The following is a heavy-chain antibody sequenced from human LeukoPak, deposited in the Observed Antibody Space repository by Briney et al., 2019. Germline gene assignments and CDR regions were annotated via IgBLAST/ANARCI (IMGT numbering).Heavy chain of an antibody. J-gene: IGHJ6*02. D-gene: IGHD4-17*01. Sequence: GGSLRLSCTASGFTFGDYAMSWVRQAPGKGLEWVGFIRSKAYGGTTEYAASVKGRFTISRDDSKSIAYLQMNSLETEDTAVYYCTRDLEVTTTTTGYYYYYGMDVWGQGTTVTVSS. CDR3: TRDLEVTTTTTGYYYYYGMDV. CDR2: IRSKAYGGTT. CDR1: GFTFGDYA. V-gene: IGHV3-49*04.